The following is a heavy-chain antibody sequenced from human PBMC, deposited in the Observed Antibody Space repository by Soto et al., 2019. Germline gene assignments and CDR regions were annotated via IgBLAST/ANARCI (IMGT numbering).Heavy chain of an antibody. CDR1: GGTFSSYA. CDR3: ARGGVGYCSSTSCYNWFDP. Sequence: QVQLVQSGAEVKKPGSSVKVSCKASGGTFSSYAISWVRQAPGQGLEWMGGIIPIFGTANYEQKFQGRVPITADESTSTAYMEQSSLRSEDTAVYYCARGGVGYCSSTSCYNWFDPWGQLTLFTVSS. D-gene: IGHD2-2*01. V-gene: IGHV1-69*01. CDR2: IIPIFGTA. J-gene: IGHJ5*02.